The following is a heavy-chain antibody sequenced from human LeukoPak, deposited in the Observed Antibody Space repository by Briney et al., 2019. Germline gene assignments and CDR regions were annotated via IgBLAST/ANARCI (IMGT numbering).Heavy chain of an antibody. D-gene: IGHD6-13*01. Sequence: ASVKVSCKASGYTFTGYYMHWVRQAPGQGLEWMGWINPNSGGTNYAQKFQGRVTMTRDTSISTAYMELSRLRSDDTAVYYCATDRYSSSWSFDYWGQGTLVTVSS. V-gene: IGHV1-2*02. J-gene: IGHJ4*02. CDR1: GYTFTGYY. CDR2: INPNSGGT. CDR3: ATDRYSSSWSFDY.